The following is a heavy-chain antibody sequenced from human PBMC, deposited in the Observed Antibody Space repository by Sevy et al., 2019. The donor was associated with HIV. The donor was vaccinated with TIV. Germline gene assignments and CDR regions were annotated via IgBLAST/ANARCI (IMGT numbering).Heavy chain of an antibody. CDR2: IYYNGHI. Sequence: SETLSLTCTVSGGSITSLYWNWIRQPPGKGLEWIANIYYNGHINYNPSLKSRVTLSLDTSKNQFSLRLSSVTAADTAMYYCAGENAWGREYSWGQGTLVTVSS. D-gene: IGHD3-10*01. CDR1: GGSITSLY. CDR3: AGENAWGREYS. V-gene: IGHV4-59*08. J-gene: IGHJ4*02.